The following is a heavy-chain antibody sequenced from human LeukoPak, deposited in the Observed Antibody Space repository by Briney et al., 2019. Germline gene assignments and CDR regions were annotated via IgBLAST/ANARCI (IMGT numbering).Heavy chain of an antibody. V-gene: IGHV3-15*01. CDR2: IKSKTDGGTT. J-gene: IGHJ4*02. CDR3: TTVQAGYCSSTSCPYYFDY. D-gene: IGHD2-2*01. CDR1: GFTFSNAW. Sequence: PGGSLRLSCAASGFTFSNAWMSWVRQAPGKGLEWVGRIKSKTDGGTTDYAARVKGRFTISRDDSKNTLYLQMNSLKTEDTAVYYCTTVQAGYCSSTSCPYYFDYWGQGILVTVSS.